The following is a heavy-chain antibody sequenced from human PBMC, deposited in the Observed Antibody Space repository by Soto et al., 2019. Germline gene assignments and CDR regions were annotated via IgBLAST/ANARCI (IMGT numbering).Heavy chain of an antibody. CDR1: GFTFSGSA. CDR3: TSNLLLAYYYYGMDV. Sequence: EVQLVESGGGLVQPGGSLKLSCAASGFTFSGSAMHWVRQASGKGLEWVGRIRSKANSYATAYAASVKGRFTIYRDDSKNTAYLQMNSLKTEDTAVYYCTSNLLLAYYYYGMDVWGQGTTVTVSS. V-gene: IGHV3-73*02. J-gene: IGHJ6*02. CDR2: IRSKANSYAT. D-gene: IGHD2-15*01.